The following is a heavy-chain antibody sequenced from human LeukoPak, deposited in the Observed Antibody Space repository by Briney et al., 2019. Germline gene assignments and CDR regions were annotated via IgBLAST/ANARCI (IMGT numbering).Heavy chain of an antibody. CDR2: IIPFLATP. CDR1: GDTFNNYA. D-gene: IGHD2-2*01. V-gene: IGHV1-69*13. Sequence: AASVKVSCKASGDTFNNYAISWVRQAPGQGLEWMGGIIPFLATPSYAQKFQGRVSLTADESTSTVYMELSSLTSEDTAVYYRAKSLSSCSRASCPSPYYYYYMDVWGKGTTVTVSS. J-gene: IGHJ6*03. CDR3: AKSLSSCSRASCPSPYYYYYMDV.